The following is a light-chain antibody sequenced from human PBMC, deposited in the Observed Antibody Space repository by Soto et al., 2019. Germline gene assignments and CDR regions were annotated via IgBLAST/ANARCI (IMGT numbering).Light chain of an antibody. CDR1: SSDVGSYNL. J-gene: IGLJ1*01. CDR2: EGS. CDR3: CSYAGSSTL. V-gene: IGLV2-23*01. Sequence: QSVLTQPASVSGSPGQSITISCTGTSSDVGSYNLVSWYQQHPGKAPKLMIYEGSKRPSGVSNRFSGSKSGNTASLTISGLQAEDKADYYCCSYAGSSTLFVTGSKVTV.